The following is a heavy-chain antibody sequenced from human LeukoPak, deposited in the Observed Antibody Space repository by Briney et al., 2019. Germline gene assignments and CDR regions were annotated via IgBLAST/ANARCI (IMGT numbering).Heavy chain of an antibody. D-gene: IGHD2-21*02. CDR2: ISYSAAGT. Sequence: QPGGSLRLSCAASGFTFNIYAMNWVRQAPGKGLEWISSISYSAAGTYYADSVKGRFSISRDNSKKIVYLQMNSLRAEDTAVYYCAKDRMGGVTLFDYWGQGTLVTVSS. CDR3: AKDRMGGVTLFDY. J-gene: IGHJ4*02. CDR1: GFTFNIYA. V-gene: IGHV3-23*01.